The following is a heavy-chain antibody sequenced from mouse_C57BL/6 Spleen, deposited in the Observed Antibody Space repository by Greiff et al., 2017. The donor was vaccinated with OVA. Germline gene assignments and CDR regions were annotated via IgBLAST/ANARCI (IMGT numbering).Heavy chain of an antibody. D-gene: IGHD1-3*01. J-gene: IGHJ2*01. Sequence: QVQLQQPGTELVKPGASVKLSCKASGYTFTSYWMHWVKQRPGQGLAWIGNINPSNGGTNYNEQFKSKATLTVDKSSSTAYMQLSSLTAEDSAVYYCAIYTYYFDYWGQGTTLTVSS. CDR1: GYTFTSYW. CDR3: AIYTYYFDY. V-gene: IGHV1-53*01. CDR2: INPSNGGT.